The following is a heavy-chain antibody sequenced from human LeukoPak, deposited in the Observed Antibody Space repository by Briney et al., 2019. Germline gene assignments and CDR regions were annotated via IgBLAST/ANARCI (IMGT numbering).Heavy chain of an antibody. D-gene: IGHD4-23*01. CDR1: GGSISSYY. Sequence: KPSETLSLTCTVSGGSISSYYWSWIRQPPGKGLEWIGYIYYSGSTNYNPSLKSRVTISVDTSKNQFSLKLSSVTAADTAVYYCARAKNYGGDFDYWGQGTLVTVSS. CDR2: IYYSGST. CDR3: ARAKNYGGDFDY. V-gene: IGHV4-59*01. J-gene: IGHJ4*02.